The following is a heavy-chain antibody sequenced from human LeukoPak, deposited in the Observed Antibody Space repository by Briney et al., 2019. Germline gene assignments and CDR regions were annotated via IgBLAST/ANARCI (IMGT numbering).Heavy chain of an antibody. J-gene: IGHJ4*02. Sequence: GESLKIPCKGSGYSFTSYWIGWVRQMPGKGLEWMGIIYPGDSDTRYSPSFQGQVTISADKSISTAYLQWSSLKASDTAMYYCARHSWGSGSYYNGNFDYWGQGTLVTVSS. CDR2: IYPGDSDT. CDR1: GYSFTSYW. D-gene: IGHD3-10*01. V-gene: IGHV5-51*01. CDR3: ARHSWGSGSYYNGNFDY.